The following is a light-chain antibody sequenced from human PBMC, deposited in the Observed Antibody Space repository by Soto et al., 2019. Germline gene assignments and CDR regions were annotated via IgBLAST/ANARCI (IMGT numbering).Light chain of an antibody. CDR2: KVS. CDR1: QSPVYSDGNTY. Sequence: GVVTQSPLSLPVTLGQPASISCRSSQSPVYSDGNTYLSWFQLRPGQSPRRLIYKVSNRDSGVPDRFSGSGSGTDFTLKISRVEADDVGVYYCMQGTHWPPVTFGQGTKVDIK. V-gene: IGKV2-30*01. CDR3: MQGTHWPPVT. J-gene: IGKJ1*01.